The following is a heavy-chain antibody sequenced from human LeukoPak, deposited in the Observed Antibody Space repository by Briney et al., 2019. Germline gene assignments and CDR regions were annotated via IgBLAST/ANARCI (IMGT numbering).Heavy chain of an antibody. V-gene: IGHV6-1*01. J-gene: IGHJ4*02. CDR2: TYYRSKWDN. CDR1: GDSVSSNSAT. D-gene: IGHD6-19*01. CDR3: VRECEGCGWPFDY. Sequence: SQTLSLTCAISGDSVSSNSATWNWIRQSPSRVLEWLGRTYYRSKWDNDYAVSVRSRMIIKPDTSKNQFSLQLNSVTPDDTGVYYCVRECEGCGWPFDYWGQGTLVTVSS.